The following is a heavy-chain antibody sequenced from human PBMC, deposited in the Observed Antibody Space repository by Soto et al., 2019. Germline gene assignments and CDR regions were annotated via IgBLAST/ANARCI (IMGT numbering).Heavy chain of an antibody. V-gene: IGHV3-15*01. CDR2: IKSKTDGGTT. CDR3: TTVWSNYDASSGPLGGDY. Sequence: XGSMRLPCAASRFTYSNAGMSWVRQAPGKGLEWVGRIKSKTDGGTTDYAAPVKGRFTISRDDSKNTLYLQMNSLKTEDTAVYYCTTVWSNYDASSGPLGGDYWGQRIRVIFPS. D-gene: IGHD3-22*01. J-gene: IGHJ4*02. CDR1: RFTYSNAG.